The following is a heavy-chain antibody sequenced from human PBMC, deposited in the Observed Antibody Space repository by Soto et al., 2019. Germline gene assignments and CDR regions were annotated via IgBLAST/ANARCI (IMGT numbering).Heavy chain of an antibody. Sequence: QVQLVESGGGLVKPGGSLRLACATSGFTFTYYDMSWIRQAPGKGLEWVSYISYSGTTIYYADSVRGRFAISRDNAEKSLYLHMNSLRAEDTAVYYCTRPCRYCNGGGPGNWFDPWGQGTLVTVSS. CDR1: GFTFTYYD. J-gene: IGHJ5*02. D-gene: IGHD2-8*02. CDR2: ISYSGTTI. CDR3: TRPCRYCNGGGPGNWFDP. V-gene: IGHV3-11*01.